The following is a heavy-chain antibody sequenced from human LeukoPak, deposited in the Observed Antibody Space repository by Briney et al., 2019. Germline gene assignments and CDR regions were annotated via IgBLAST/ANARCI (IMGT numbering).Heavy chain of an antibody. J-gene: IGHJ4*02. V-gene: IGHV4-39*07. CDR3: ARGAPPQS. Sequence: PSETLSLTCTVSGGSISSSSYYWGWIRQPPGKGLEWIGSVYYTGASDYNPSLKIRVTISIDTSKKHFSLKLTSVTAADTAVYYCARGAPPQSWGQGTLVTVSS. CDR1: GGSISSSSYY. CDR2: VYYTGAS.